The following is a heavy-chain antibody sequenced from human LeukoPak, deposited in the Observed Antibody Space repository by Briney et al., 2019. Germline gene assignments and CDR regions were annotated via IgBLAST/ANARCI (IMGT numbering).Heavy chain of an antibody. Sequence: ASVKVSCKASGYTFTNYGISWVRQAPGQGLEWMGWISAYNGNTNYAQKLQGRVTMTTDTSTSTAYMELRSLRSDDTAIYYCARVEIAYCGGDCLHPYYFDYWGQGTLVTVSS. D-gene: IGHD2-21*01. CDR3: ARVEIAYCGGDCLHPYYFDY. J-gene: IGHJ4*02. V-gene: IGHV1-18*01. CDR2: ISAYNGNT. CDR1: GYTFTNYG.